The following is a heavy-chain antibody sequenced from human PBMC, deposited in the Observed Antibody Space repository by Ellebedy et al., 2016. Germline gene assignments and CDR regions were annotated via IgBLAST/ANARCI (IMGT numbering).Heavy chain of an antibody. J-gene: IGHJ6*02. D-gene: IGHD6-13*01. CDR3: TRLGIGDGMDV. CDR1: GDTFMNYW. V-gene: IGHV5-10-1*01. CDR2: TDPTDSNS. Sequence: GGSLRLSCKGTGDTFMNYWVTWVRQMPGKGLEWMGRTDPTDSNSKYSPSFQGHVTMSVDKSIKTAYVQWSSLKASDAAIYYCTRLGIGDGMDVWGQGTTVTV.